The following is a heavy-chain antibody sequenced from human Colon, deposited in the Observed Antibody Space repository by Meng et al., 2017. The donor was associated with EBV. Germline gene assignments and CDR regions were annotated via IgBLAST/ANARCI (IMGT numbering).Heavy chain of an antibody. V-gene: IGHV4-30-2*01. Sequence: LPLLESGSGLVKPSQTLSLTCVVSGDSISNGGYTWSWIRKPLGKGLEWIGYIYHSGSTKYNPSLKSRVIISIDTSKNQFSLNLSSVTAADTAEYYCARDTSTWGNKGLDHWGQGILVTVSS. CDR3: ARDTSTWGNKGLDH. CDR2: IYHSGST. J-gene: IGHJ4*02. CDR1: GDSISNGGYT. D-gene: IGHD7-27*01.